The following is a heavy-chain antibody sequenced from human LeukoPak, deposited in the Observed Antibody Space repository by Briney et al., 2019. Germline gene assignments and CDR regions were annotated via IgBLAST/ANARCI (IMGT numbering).Heavy chain of an antibody. V-gene: IGHV4-61*02. CDR3: ASSGWELLGGWFDP. D-gene: IGHD1-26*01. Sequence: SETLSLTCTVSGGSISSGSYYWRWLRQPAGTGLEWIGRIYTSGSTNYNPSLKSRVIISVDTSKNQFSLKLSSVTAADTAVYYCASSGWELLGGWFDPWGQGTLVTVSS. CDR2: IYTSGST. CDR1: GGSISSGSYY. J-gene: IGHJ5*02.